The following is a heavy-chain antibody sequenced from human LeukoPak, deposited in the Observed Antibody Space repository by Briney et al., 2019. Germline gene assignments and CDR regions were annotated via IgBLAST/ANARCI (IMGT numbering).Heavy chain of an antibody. Sequence: SETLSLTCTVSGGSISSYYWSWIRQPPGKGLEWIGYIYYSGSTNYNPSLKSRVTISVDTSKNQFSLKLSSVTAADTAVYYCARGGGYDILTGYYPFDYCGQGTLVTVSS. CDR1: GGSISSYY. CDR2: IYYSGST. CDR3: ARGGGYDILTGYYPFDY. V-gene: IGHV4-59*01. D-gene: IGHD3-9*01. J-gene: IGHJ4*02.